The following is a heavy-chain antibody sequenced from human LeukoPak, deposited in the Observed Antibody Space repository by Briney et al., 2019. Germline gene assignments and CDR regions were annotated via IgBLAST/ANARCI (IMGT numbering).Heavy chain of an antibody. CDR1: DYSFTSYG. D-gene: IGHD6-13*01. J-gene: IGHJ6*02. V-gene: IGHV1-18*01. CDR2: ISPYNGNT. CDR3: ARGSVGSSWLYYYYYYGMDV. Sequence: AASVKVSCKASDYSFTSYGISWVRQAPGQGLEWMGWISPYNGNTNYAQKLQGRVTMTTDTSTSTAYMELRSLRSDDTAVYYCARGSVGSSWLYYYYYYGMDVWGQGTTVTVSS.